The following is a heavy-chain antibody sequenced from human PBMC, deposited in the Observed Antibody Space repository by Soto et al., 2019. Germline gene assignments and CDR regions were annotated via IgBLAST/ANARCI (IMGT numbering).Heavy chain of an antibody. CDR1: GGTFSSYA. J-gene: IGHJ3*02. D-gene: IGHD3-22*01. Sequence: ASVKVSCKASGGTFSSYAISWVRQAPGQGLEWMGGIIPIFGTANYAQKFQGRVTITADESTSAAYMELSSLRSEDTAVYYCASCRYYDRRTMGDAFDIWGQGTMVTVSS. CDR3: ASCRYYDRRTMGDAFDI. CDR2: IIPIFGTA. V-gene: IGHV1-69*13.